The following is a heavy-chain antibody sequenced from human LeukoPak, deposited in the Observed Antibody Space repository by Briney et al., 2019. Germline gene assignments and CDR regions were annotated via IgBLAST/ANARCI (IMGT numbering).Heavy chain of an antibody. J-gene: IGHJ1*01. CDR2: VSGSGDTT. D-gene: IGHD1-26*01. Sequence: GGSLRLSCAASGFSFGNHAMIWVRQAAGKGLEWVSVVSGSGDTTHYADSVRGRFTISRDNSKNTLYLQMNSLRAEDTAVYYCANEVGSIVGANWGQGTLVTVSS. V-gene: IGHV3-23*01. CDR3: ANEVGSIVGAN. CDR1: GFSFGNHA.